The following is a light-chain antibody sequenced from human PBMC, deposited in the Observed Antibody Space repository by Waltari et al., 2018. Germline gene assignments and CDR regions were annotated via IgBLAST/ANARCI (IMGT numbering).Light chain of an antibody. J-gene: IGLJ3*02. Sequence: FMLTQPHPVSESPGKTITISCTRSSGSIASNFVQWYQQRPGSAPTTVIYEDHQRPSGVPDRFSGSFDRSSNSASLTISGLKTEDEAEYYCQSYDGSGSWVFGGGTKLTVL. CDR2: EDH. CDR3: QSYDGSGSWV. V-gene: IGLV6-57*04. CDR1: SGSIASNF.